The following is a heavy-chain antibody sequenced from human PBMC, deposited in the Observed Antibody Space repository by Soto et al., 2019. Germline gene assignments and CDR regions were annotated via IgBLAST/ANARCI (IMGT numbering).Heavy chain of an antibody. V-gene: IGHV4-4*07. J-gene: IGHJ5*02. Sequence: SETLSLTCTVSGGSISSYYWSWIRQPAGKGLEWIGRIYTSGSTNYNPSLKRRVTMSVDTSKNQFPLKLSSVTAADTAVYYCARAGKTKGYCSGGSCYTGGQNNWFDPWGQGTLVTASS. CDR2: IYTSGST. CDR1: GGSISSYY. CDR3: ARAGKTKGYCSGGSCYTGGQNNWFDP. D-gene: IGHD2-15*01.